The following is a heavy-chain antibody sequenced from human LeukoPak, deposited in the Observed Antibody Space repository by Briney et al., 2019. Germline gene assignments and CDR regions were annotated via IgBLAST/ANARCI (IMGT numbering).Heavy chain of an antibody. Sequence: ASVKVSCKASGYTFTGYYMHWVRQAPGQGLEWMGWINPNSGGTNYAQKFQGRVTMTRDTSISTAYMELSRLRSDDTAVYYCALLYIAVAGPQWYFDYWGQGTLVTVSS. CDR3: ALLYIAVAGPQWYFDY. D-gene: IGHD6-19*01. J-gene: IGHJ4*02. V-gene: IGHV1-2*02. CDR2: INPNSGGT. CDR1: GYTFTGYY.